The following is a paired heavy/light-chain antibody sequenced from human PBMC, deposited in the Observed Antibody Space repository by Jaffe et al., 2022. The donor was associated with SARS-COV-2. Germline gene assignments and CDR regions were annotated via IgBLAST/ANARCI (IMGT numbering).Heavy chain of an antibody. J-gene: IGHJ4*02. CDR2: ISGSDERT. CDR1: GFTLRNYA. CDR3: VKAWTQTNMVLEH. V-gene: IGHV3-23*01. D-gene: IGHD1-1*01. Sequence: EVQLLESGGGLVQPGGSLRLSCVASGFTLRNYAMSWVRQAPGKGLEWVSAISGSDERTFYTDSVKGRFTISRDSSENTLTLQMNSLTSADTAVYYCVKAWTQTNMVLEHWGQGTLITVSS.
Light chain of an antibody. V-gene: IGKV3-11*01. Sequence: EVVLTQSPATLSLSPGERATLSCRASESVDKYLAWFQQKPGQAPRLLIYDASNRATGIPARFSGSGSGTDFTLAISSLEPEDFAVYYCQQRKTWPPLTFGGGTKVELK. J-gene: IGKJ4*01. CDR2: DAS. CDR3: QQRKTWPPLT. CDR1: ESVDKY.